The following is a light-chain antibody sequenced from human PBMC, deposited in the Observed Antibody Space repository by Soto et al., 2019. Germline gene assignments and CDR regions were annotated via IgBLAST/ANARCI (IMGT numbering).Light chain of an antibody. CDR2: DAS. V-gene: IGKV3-11*01. J-gene: IGKJ2*01. Sequence: EIVLTQSPATLSLSPGDRATLSCRASQSVSSYLAWYQQKPGQAPRLLIYDASNRATGIPARFSGSGSGTDFTLTISSLEPEDIAVYYCQQRSRTFGQGTKLEIK. CDR3: QQRSRT. CDR1: QSVSSY.